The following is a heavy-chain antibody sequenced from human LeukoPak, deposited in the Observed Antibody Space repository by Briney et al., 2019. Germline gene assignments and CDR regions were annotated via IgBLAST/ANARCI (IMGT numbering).Heavy chain of an antibody. Sequence: GGSLRPSCAASGFTFSSSAMSWVRQAPGKGLEWVSAISNNGGYTYYADSVQGRFTISRDNSKSTLCLQMNSLRAEDTAVYYCAGTIAARDYWGQGTLVTVSS. J-gene: IGHJ4*02. CDR2: ISNNGGYT. CDR1: GFTFSSSA. D-gene: IGHD6-6*01. V-gene: IGHV3-23*01. CDR3: AGTIAARDY.